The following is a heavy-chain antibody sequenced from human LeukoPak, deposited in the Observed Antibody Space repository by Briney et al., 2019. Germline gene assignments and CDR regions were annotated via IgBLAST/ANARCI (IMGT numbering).Heavy chain of an antibody. CDR2: IIPIFGTA. CDR1: GGTFSSYA. D-gene: IGHD4-11*01. V-gene: IGHV1-69*13. J-gene: IGHJ1*01. CDR3: ARGGTRVTTTAPGE. Sequence: SVKVSCKASGGTFSSYAISWVRQAPGQGLEWMGGIIPIFGTANYAQKFQGRVTITADESTSTAYMELSSLRSEDTAVYYCARGGTRVTTTAPGEWGQGTLVTVAS.